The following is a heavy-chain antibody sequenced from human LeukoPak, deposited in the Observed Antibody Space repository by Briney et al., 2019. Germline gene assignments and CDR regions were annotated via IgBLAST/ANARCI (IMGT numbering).Heavy chain of an antibody. CDR3: AREAVTGLLWFGTPSPAFDI. V-gene: IGHV3-21*01. CDR2: ISSSSSYI. J-gene: IGHJ3*02. Sequence: GGSLRLSCAASGFTFSSYSMNWVRQAPGKGLEWVSSISSSSSYIYYADSVKGRFTISRDNAKNSLYLQMNSLRAEDTAVYYCAREAVTGLLWFGTPSPAFDIWGQGTMVTVSS. CDR1: GFTFSSYS. D-gene: IGHD3-10*01.